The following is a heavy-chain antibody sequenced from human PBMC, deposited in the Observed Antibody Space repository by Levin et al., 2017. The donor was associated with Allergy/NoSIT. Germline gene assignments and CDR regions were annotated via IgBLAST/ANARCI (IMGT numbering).Heavy chain of an antibody. D-gene: IGHD3-3*01. J-gene: IGHJ6*02. V-gene: IGHV3-21*01. Sequence: PGGSLRLSCAASGFTFSSYSMNWVRQAPGKGLEWVSSISSSSSYIYYADSVKGRFTISRDNAKNSLYLQMNSLRAEDTAVYYCARAHNFGVVIPHEVMDVWGQGTTVTVSS. CDR2: ISSSSSYI. CDR1: GFTFSSYS. CDR3: ARAHNFGVVIPHEVMDV.